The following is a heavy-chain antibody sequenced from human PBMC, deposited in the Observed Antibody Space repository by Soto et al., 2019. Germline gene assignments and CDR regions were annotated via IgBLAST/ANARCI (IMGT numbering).Heavy chain of an antibody. V-gene: IGHV3-49*04. Sequence: GGSLRLSCTASGFTFGDYAMSWVRQAPGKGLEWVGFIRSKAYGGTTEYAASVKGRFTISRDDSKSIAYLQMNSLKTEDTAVYYCTREGIRYYYDRSGYYTPDYWGQGTLVTVSS. CDR3: TREGIRYYYDRSGYYTPDY. D-gene: IGHD3-22*01. CDR2: IRSKAYGGTT. J-gene: IGHJ4*02. CDR1: GFTFGDYA.